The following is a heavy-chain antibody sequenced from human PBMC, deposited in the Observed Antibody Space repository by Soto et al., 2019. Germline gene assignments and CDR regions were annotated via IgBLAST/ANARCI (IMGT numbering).Heavy chain of an antibody. D-gene: IGHD6-19*01. CDR2: IYHGGTT. CDR3: ARVHVMVVAGSTFDY. Sequence: SETLSLTCTVSGGSISSGGYYWSWIRQHPGKGLEWIASIYHGGTTFYNPSIKSRITISVDTSNNQFSLKLTSVTAADTAVYYCARVHVMVVAGSTFDYWGHGTLVTVSS. CDR1: GGSISSGGYY. V-gene: IGHV4-39*07. J-gene: IGHJ4*01.